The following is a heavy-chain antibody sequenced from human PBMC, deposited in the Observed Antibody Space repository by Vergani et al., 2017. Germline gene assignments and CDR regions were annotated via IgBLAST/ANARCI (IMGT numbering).Heavy chain of an antibody. CDR2: IYYSGST. CDR1: GGSISSGGYY. CDR3: ARDEGYDFWSGYYRGGNWFDP. Sequence: QVQLQESGPGLVKPSQTLSLTCTVSGGSISSGGYYWSWIRQHPGKGLEWIGYIYYSGSTYYNPSLKSRVTISVDTSKNQFSLKLSSVTAADTAVYYCARDEGYDFWSGYYRGGNWFDPWGQGTLVTVSS. J-gene: IGHJ5*02. D-gene: IGHD3-3*01. V-gene: IGHV4-31*03.